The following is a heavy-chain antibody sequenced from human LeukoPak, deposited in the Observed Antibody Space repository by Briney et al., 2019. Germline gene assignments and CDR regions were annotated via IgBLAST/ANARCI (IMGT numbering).Heavy chain of an antibody. CDR1: GGSISSYY. J-gene: IGHJ4*02. CDR3: ARDQPTYYYDSSGYYYGY. Sequence: SETLSLTCTVSGGSISSYYWSWIRQPPGKGLEWIGYVYYSGSTYYNPSLKSRVTISVDTSKNQFSLKLSSVTAADTAVYYCARDQPTYYYDSSGYYYGYWGQGTLVTVSS. D-gene: IGHD3-22*01. V-gene: IGHV4-59*12. CDR2: VYYSGST.